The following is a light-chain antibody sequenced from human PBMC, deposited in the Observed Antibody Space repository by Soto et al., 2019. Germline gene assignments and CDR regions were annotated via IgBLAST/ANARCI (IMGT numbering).Light chain of an antibody. J-gene: IGLJ1*01. V-gene: IGLV2-14*01. Sequence: QSVLTQPASVSGYPGQSITISCTGASSDVGAYNYVAWCQQHPGKGPKLLIYDVSNRPSGFSSRFSGSKSGNTASLTISGLRAEDEADYFCSSYTTSSTYVFGTGTKV. CDR2: DVS. CDR1: SSDVGAYNY. CDR3: SSYTTSSTYV.